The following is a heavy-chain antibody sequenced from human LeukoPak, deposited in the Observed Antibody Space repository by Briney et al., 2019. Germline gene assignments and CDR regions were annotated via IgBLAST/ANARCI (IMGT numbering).Heavy chain of an antibody. CDR3: ARDSGSYLGD. J-gene: IGHJ4*02. D-gene: IGHD1-26*01. CDR1: GGSISSYY. CDR2: IYYSGST. V-gene: IGHV4-59*01. Sequence: PSETLSLTCTVSGGSISSYYWSWIRQPPGKGLEWIGYIYYSGSTNYNPSLKSRVTISVDTSKNQFSLKLSSVTAADTAVYYCARDSGSYLGDWGQGTLVTVSS.